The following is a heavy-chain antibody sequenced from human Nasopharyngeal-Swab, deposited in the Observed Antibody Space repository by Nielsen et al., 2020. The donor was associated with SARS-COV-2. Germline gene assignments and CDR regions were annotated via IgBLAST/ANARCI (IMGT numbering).Heavy chain of an antibody. CDR1: GGSFSGYY. CDR2: VNHSGST. CDR3: ARAGDLTAYYSYYMDV. V-gene: IGHV4-34*01. Sequence: GSLRLSCAVYGGSFSGYYWSWIRQPPGKGLEWIGEVNHSGSTHYNPSLKSRATISVDTSNNQFSLKLSSVTAADTALYYCARAGDLTAYYSYYMDVWGNGTTVTVSS. D-gene: IGHD2-21*02. J-gene: IGHJ6*03.